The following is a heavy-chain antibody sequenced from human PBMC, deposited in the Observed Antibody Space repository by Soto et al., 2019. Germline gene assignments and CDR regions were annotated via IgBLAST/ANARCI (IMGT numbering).Heavy chain of an antibody. J-gene: IGHJ6*03. CDR3: ARVGGDYSRNYYYYMDV. D-gene: IGHD4-4*01. Sequence: ASVKVSCKASGYTFTSYAMCWVRQAPGQRLEWMGWLNAGNGNTKYSQKFQGRVTITRDTSASTAYMELNSLKSEDTAVYYCARVGGDYSRNYYYYMDVWGKGTTVTGSS. CDR1: GYTFTSYA. CDR2: LNAGNGNT. V-gene: IGHV1-3*01.